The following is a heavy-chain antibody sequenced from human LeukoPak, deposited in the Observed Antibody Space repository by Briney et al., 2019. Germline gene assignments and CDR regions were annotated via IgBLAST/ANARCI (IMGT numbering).Heavy chain of an antibody. D-gene: IGHD2-21*02. Sequence: PGGSLRLSCSASGFTFSNYAMYWVRQAPGKGLEWVAVISYRGNNAYYADSMEGRFTVSRDNSKNTLYLQMNSLRAEDTAIYYCARHYDCGGACYSYYYYGMDVWGQGTTVTVSS. CDR1: GFTFSNYA. V-gene: IGHV3-30-3*01. CDR3: ARHYDCGGACYSYYYYGMDV. CDR2: ISYRGNNA. J-gene: IGHJ6*02.